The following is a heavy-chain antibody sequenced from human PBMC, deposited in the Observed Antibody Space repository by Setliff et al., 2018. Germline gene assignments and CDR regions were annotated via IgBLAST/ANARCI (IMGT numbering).Heavy chain of an antibody. CDR2: IIPIIGEP. D-gene: IGHD6-13*01. Sequence: ASVKVSCKASGGTFNTYGLSWVRQAPGQGLEWMGGIIPIIGEPNYAQKFQGRVTITADESTSTAYMELSSLRSEDTAVYYCVTFSSSWDGYWGQGTLVTVSS. J-gene: IGHJ4*02. CDR3: VTFSSSWDGY. CDR1: GGTFNTYG. V-gene: IGHV1-69*13.